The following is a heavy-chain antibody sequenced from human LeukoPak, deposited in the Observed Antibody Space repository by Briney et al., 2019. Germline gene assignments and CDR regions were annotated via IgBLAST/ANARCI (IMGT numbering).Heavy chain of an antibody. CDR3: TTDLDYDILTGYYPPDY. Sequence: GGSLRLSCAASGFTFSNAWMSWVRQAPGKGLEWVGRIKSKTDGGTTDYAAPVKGRFTISRDDSKNTLYLQMNSLKTEDTAVYYCTTDLDYDILTGYYPPDYWGQGTLVTVSS. D-gene: IGHD3-9*01. J-gene: IGHJ4*02. CDR1: GFTFSNAW. CDR2: IKSKTDGGTT. V-gene: IGHV3-15*01.